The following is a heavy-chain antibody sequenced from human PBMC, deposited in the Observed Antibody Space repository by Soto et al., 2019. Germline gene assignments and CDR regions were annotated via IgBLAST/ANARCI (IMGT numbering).Heavy chain of an antibody. Sequence: SETLSLTCTVSGGSISSYYWSWIGQPPGKELEGIGYIYYSRSTNYNPSLKSRRTISVDTSENPFYLKLSSVTAAATAVHYCARASGLSYFQWLPGPFDYWGQGTLVTVSS. CDR1: GGSISSYY. J-gene: IGHJ4*02. CDR3: ARASGLSYFQWLPGPFDY. D-gene: IGHD3-9*01. V-gene: IGHV4-59*01. CDR2: IYYSRST.